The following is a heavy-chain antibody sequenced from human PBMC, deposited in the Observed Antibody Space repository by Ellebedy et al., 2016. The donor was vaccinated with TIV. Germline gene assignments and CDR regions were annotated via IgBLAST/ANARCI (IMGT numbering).Heavy chain of an antibody. CDR2: ISYDGSNK. V-gene: IGHV3-30*01. J-gene: IGHJ5*02. D-gene: IGHD2-2*01. CDR3: ARDGRQYQLLRWFDP. CDR1: GFTFSSYA. Sequence: GESLKISCAASGFTFSSYAMHWVRQAPGKGLEWVAVISYDGSNKYYADSVKGRFTISRDNSKNTLYLQMNSLRAEDTAVYYCARDGRQYQLLRWFDPWGQGTLVTVSS.